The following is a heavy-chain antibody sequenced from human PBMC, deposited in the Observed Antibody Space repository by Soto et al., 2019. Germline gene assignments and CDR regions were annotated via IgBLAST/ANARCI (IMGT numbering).Heavy chain of an antibody. CDR1: GFTFSSYS. Sequence: PGGSLRLSCAASGFTFSSYSMNWVRQAPGKGLEWVSYISSSSTIYYADSVKGRFTISRDNAKNSLYLQMNSLRDEDTAVYYCARDRNYYGSGKGGYWGQGTLVTVSS. CDR3: ARDRNYYGSGKGGY. V-gene: IGHV3-48*02. CDR2: ISSSSTI. D-gene: IGHD3-10*01. J-gene: IGHJ4*02.